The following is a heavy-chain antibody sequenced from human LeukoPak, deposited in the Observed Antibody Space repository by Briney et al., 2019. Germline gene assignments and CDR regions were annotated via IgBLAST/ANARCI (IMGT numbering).Heavy chain of an antibody. CDR1: GFTFSTYW. J-gene: IGHJ4*02. D-gene: IGHD3-22*01. CDR2: ISSDGIST. Sequence: GGSLRLSCAASGFTFSTYWMHWVRQAPGKGLVWVSRISSDGISTFYADSVKGRFTISRDNAKNTLYMQMNSLRAEDTAVYYCARHCYDSGSCYTTEYWGQGTRVTVSS. V-gene: IGHV3-74*01. CDR3: ARHCYDSGSCYTTEY.